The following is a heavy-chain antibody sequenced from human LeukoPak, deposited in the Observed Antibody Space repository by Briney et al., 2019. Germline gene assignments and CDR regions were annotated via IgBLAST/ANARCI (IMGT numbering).Heavy chain of an antibody. Sequence: ASVKVSCKASIDTFSIYAISCVRDVPGQGLECRVEVLPIFGTANYAQNFQGRVTRTADESTSTAYMELSSLRSEDTAVYYRASFSSGVPRRFDYWGEGTLVTVSS. CDR3: ASFSSGVPRRFDY. CDR2: VLPIFGTA. J-gene: IGHJ4*02. V-gene: IGHV1-69*13. CDR1: IDTFSIYA. D-gene: IGHD6-19*01.